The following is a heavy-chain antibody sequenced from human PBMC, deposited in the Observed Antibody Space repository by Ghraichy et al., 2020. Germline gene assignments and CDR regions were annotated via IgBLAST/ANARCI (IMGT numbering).Heavy chain of an antibody. Sequence: GGSLRLSCAASGFTFDDYAMHWVRQAPGKGLEWVSGISWNSGSIGYADSVKGRFTISRDNAKNSLYLQMNSLRAEDTALYYCAKDMGYDSSGYYPGDFDCWGQGTLVTVSS. D-gene: IGHD3-22*01. V-gene: IGHV3-9*01. CDR1: GFTFDDYA. CDR2: ISWNSGSI. J-gene: IGHJ4*02. CDR3: AKDMGYDSSGYYPGDFDC.